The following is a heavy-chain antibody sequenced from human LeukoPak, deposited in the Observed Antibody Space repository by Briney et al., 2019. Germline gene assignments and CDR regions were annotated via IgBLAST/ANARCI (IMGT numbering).Heavy chain of an antibody. CDR3: ARDFGCGGDCGVDY. Sequence: KVSCKASGGTFSSYAISWVRQAPGQGLEWMGIINPSGGSTTYAQRFQGRVTMTRDLSTSTVYMELSSLRSEDTAVYYCARDFGCGGDCGVDYWGQGTLVTVSS. D-gene: IGHD2-21*02. J-gene: IGHJ4*02. V-gene: IGHV1-46*01. CDR1: GGTFSSYA. CDR2: INPSGGST.